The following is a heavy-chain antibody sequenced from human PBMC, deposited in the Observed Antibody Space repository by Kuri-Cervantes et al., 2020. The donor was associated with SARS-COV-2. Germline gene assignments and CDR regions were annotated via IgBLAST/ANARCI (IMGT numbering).Heavy chain of an antibody. CDR3: ARVSLTAMVP. J-gene: IGHJ5*02. Sequence: GESLKISCAASGFTFSSYSMNWVRQAPGKGLEWVSSISSSSSYIYYADSVKGRFTTSRGNSKNTLYLQMNSLRAEDTAVYYCARVSLTAMVPWGQGTLITVSS. CDR1: GFTFSSYS. CDR2: ISSSSSYI. V-gene: IGHV3-21*06. D-gene: IGHD5-18*01.